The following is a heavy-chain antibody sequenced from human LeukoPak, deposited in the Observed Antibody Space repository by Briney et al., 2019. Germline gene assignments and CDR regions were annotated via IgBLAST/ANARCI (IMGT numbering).Heavy chain of an antibody. V-gene: IGHV3-23*01. Sequence: GGSLRLSCAASGFTFSSYAMSWVRQAPGKGLEWVSAISGNGGSTYYADSVKGRFTISRDNSKNTLYLQMNSLRAEDTAVYYCAKDASSVVVVVAATTHFDYWGQGTLVTVSS. CDR3: AKDASSVVVVVAATTHFDY. CDR2: ISGNGGST. CDR1: GFTFSSYA. J-gene: IGHJ4*02. D-gene: IGHD2-15*01.